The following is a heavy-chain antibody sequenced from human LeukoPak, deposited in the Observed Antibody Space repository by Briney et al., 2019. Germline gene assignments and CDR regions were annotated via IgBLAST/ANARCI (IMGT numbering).Heavy chain of an antibody. V-gene: IGHV4-59*11. J-gene: IGHJ3*02. CDR1: NDSISSHH. CDR2: VSYIGST. CDR3: ARDLVTVTKGFDI. D-gene: IGHD4-17*01. Sequence: SETLSLTCAVSNDSISSHHWSWLRQPPAKGLEWIGYVSYIGSTNYNPSLKGRVTISIDTSKNQFSLKLTSVTAADTAVYYCARDLVTVTKGFDIWGQGTMVSVSS.